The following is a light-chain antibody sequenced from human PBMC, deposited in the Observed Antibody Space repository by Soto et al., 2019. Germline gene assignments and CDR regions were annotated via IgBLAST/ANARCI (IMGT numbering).Light chain of an antibody. CDR3: HQSYNTPRT. V-gene: IGKV1-39*01. CDR2: AAS. J-gene: IGKJ1*01. Sequence: DIQMTQSPSSLSASVGDRVTITCRASQSISTYLNWYHQKPGKAPKLLIYAASSLQSGVPSRFSGGGSGTDFTLTISSLQPEDFATYYCHQSYNTPRTFGQGTKVEIK. CDR1: QSISTY.